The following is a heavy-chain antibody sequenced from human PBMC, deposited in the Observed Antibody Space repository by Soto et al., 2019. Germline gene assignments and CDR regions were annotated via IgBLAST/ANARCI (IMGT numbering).Heavy chain of an antibody. CDR1: GFTFSSYA. Sequence: PGGSLRLSCAGSGFTFSSYAMSWVRQAPGMGLEWVATISGSGGTTYSADSVKGRFTISRDNSKNSLYLQMTDLRADDTAVYYCAKDAVYNDGLWLTDHWGRGTQVTVSS. D-gene: IGHD2-21*01. CDR3: AKDAVYNDGLWLTDH. J-gene: IGHJ4*02. CDR2: ISGSGGTT. V-gene: IGHV3-23*01.